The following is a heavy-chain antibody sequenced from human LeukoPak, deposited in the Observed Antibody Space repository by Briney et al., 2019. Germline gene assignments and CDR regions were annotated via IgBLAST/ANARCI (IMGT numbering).Heavy chain of an antibody. V-gene: IGHV3-48*03. Sequence: PGGSLRLSCAASGFTFSSYEMNWVRQAPGKGLEWVSYISSSGSTIYYADSVKGRFTISRDNAKNSLYLQMNSLRAEDTAVYYCASYDDDQRAFDIWGQGTMVTVSS. J-gene: IGHJ3*02. D-gene: IGHD3-3*01. CDR2: ISSSGSTI. CDR1: GFTFSSYE. CDR3: ASYDDDQRAFDI.